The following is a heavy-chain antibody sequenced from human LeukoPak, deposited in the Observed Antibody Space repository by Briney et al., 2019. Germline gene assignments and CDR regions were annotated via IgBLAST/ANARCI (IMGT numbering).Heavy chain of an antibody. CDR3: ARENSVGDVAWWLDP. CDR2: INPSGSST. V-gene: IGHV1-46*01. D-gene: IGHD1-26*01. J-gene: IGHJ5*02. Sequence: ASVKVSCKASGYIFTSQYMHWVRQAPGQGLEWLGLINPSGSSTLYAQKFQGRITMTRDMYTTTDYIELSSLTYDDTAVYYCARENSVGDVAWWLDPWAQGTRDTVFS. CDR1: GYIFTSQY.